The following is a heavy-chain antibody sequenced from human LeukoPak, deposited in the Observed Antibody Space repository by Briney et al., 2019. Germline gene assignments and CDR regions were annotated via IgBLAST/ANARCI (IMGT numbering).Heavy chain of an antibody. CDR3: ARRAYYDTSGYYPTSGYFDL. CDR1: GGSISSYY. J-gene: IGHJ2*01. V-gene: IGHV4-4*08. D-gene: IGHD3-22*01. Sequence: SETLSLTCTVSGGSISSYYWSWIRQPPGKGLEWIGYIYPNGITSYNPSLRSRGTISIATSKNQFSLRLRSATAADTAIYYCARRAYYDTSGYYPTSGYFDLWGRGTLVTVSS. CDR2: IYPNGIT.